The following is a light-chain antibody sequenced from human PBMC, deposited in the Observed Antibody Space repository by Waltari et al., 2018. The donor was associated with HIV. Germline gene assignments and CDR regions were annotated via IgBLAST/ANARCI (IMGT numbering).Light chain of an antibody. CDR2: GNY. Sequence: QSVVTQPPSVSGTPGQTVTISCSGSTSNIAIKTVNWYQHLPGTAPKRLIYGNYKRPSGVPDRFSASKSGTSASLAISGLQSEDEADYCCGSWDASLNGWVFGGGTKLTVL. V-gene: IGLV1-44*01. J-gene: IGLJ3*02. CDR3: GSWDASLNGWV. CDR1: TSNIAIKT.